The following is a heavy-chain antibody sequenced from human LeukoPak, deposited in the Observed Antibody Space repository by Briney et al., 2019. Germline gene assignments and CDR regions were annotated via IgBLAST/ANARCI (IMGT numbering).Heavy chain of an antibody. CDR2: ISSDGSTT. V-gene: IGHV3-74*01. CDR3: TRAGGGLDC. J-gene: IGHJ4*02. Sequence: GGSLRLSCAASGFTLRAYWMYWVRQAPGKGLVWVSHISSDGSTTNYADSVKGRFTISRDSAKNTLSLQMNSLRAEDTAVYYCTRAGGGLDCWGQGTLVTVSS. D-gene: IGHD1-26*01. CDR1: GFTLRAYW.